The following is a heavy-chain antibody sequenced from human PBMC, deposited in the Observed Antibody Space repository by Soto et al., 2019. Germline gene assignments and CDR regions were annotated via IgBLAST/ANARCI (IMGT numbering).Heavy chain of an antibody. CDR3: ARLEGLAAISYYFDF. V-gene: IGHV4-39*01. CDR1: DDSINSDKYY. J-gene: IGHJ4*02. D-gene: IGHD3-9*01. Sequence: SETLSLTCSVSDDSINSDKYYWGWISQPPGKGLEWIGSIYYRGNAYYNPSLQTRVTISLDKSRSQFSLKLNSVTAADLAVYFCARLEGLAAISYYFDFWGPGALVTVSS. CDR2: IYYRGNA.